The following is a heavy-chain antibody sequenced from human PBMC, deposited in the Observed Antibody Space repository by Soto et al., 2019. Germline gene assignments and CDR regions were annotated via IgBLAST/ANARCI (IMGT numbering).Heavy chain of an antibody. D-gene: IGHD2-15*01. CDR2: IYPGYSDI. J-gene: IGHJ4*02. CDR1: GYSFADSW. CDR3: ARPPGSGTLFAN. V-gene: IGHV5-51*01. Sequence: ESLKISCQGSGYSFADSWIGWVRQVPGRGLEWVGIIYPGYSDIRYRPSFQGRVTISADKSVNTAYLQWSSLGASDAAIYYCARPPGSGTLFANWGQGTPVTVSS.